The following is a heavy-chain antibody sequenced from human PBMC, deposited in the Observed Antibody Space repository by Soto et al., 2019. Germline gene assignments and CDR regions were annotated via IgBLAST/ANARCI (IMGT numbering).Heavy chain of an antibody. J-gene: IGHJ5*02. CDR3: AKIVVVPAAKSWFDP. Sequence: QVQLQESGPGLVKPSGTLSLTCAVSGGSISSSNWWSWVRHPPGKGLEWIGEIYHSGSTNYNPSLKSRVTISVDKSKNQFSLKLSSVTAADTAVYYCAKIVVVPAAKSWFDPWGQGTLVTVSS. V-gene: IGHV4-4*02. CDR2: IYHSGST. CDR1: GGSISSSNW. D-gene: IGHD2-2*01.